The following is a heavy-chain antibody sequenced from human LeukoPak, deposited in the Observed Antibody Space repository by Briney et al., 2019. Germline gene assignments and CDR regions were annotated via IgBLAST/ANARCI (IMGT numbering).Heavy chain of an antibody. CDR1: GFTVSSNY. CDR3: VRDAYSSTWFSKWYFDL. D-gene: IGHD6-13*01. V-gene: IGHV3-53*01. CDR2: IYSGGST. Sequence: PGGSLRLSCAASGFTVSSNYMSWVRQAPGKGLEWVSVIYSGGSTYYADSVKGRFTISRDNSKNTLYLQMNSLRAEDTAVYYCVRDAYSSTWFSKWYFDLWGRGTLVTVSS. J-gene: IGHJ2*01.